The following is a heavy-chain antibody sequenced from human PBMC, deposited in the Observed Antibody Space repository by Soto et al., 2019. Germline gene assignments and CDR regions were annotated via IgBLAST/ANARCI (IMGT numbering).Heavy chain of an antibody. J-gene: IGHJ6*03. CDR3: ARDGPYYDYQAV. CDR2: INAGNGNT. Sequence: GASVKVSCKASGYTFTSYAMHWVRQAPGQRLEWMGWINAGNGNTKYSQKFQGRVTITRDTSASTAYMELSSLRSEDTAVYYCARDGPYYDYQAVWSQGTTVTVSS. CDR1: GYTFTSYA. V-gene: IGHV1-3*01.